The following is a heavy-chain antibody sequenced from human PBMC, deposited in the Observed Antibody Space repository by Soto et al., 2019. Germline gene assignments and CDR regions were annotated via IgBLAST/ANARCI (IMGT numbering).Heavy chain of an antibody. J-gene: IGHJ6*02. CDR2: ISYDGSNK. V-gene: IGHV3-30-3*01. D-gene: IGHD5-12*01. CDR3: ARAGWLEAKSRYYYGLDV. Sequence: GGSLRLSCAASGFTFSSYAMHWVRQAPGKGLEWVAVISYDGSNKYYADSVKGRFTISRDNSKNTLYLQMNSLRAEDTAVYYCARAGWLEAKSRYYYGLDVWGQGTTVTVSS. CDR1: GFTFSSYA.